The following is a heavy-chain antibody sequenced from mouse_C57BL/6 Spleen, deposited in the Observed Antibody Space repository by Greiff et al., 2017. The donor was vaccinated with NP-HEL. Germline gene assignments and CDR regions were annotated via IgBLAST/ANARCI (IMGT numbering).Heavy chain of an antibody. Sequence: EVKLQESGPGLVKPSQSLSLTCSVTGYSITSGYYWNWIRQFPGNKLEWMGYISYDGSNNYNPSLKNRISITRDTSKNQFFLKLNSVTTEDTATYYCARVPNAMDYWGQGTSVTVSS. CDR2: ISYDGSN. V-gene: IGHV3-6*01. J-gene: IGHJ4*01. CDR1: GYSITSGYY. CDR3: ARVPNAMDY.